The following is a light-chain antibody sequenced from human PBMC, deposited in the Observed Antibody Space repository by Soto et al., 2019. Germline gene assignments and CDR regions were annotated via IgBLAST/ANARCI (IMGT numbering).Light chain of an antibody. CDR1: SSDVGGYNY. J-gene: IGLJ2*01. Sequence: QSVLTQPASVSGSPGQSITISCTGTSSDVGGYNYVSWYQQHPGKAPKLMIYEVSNRPSGVSNRFSGSKSGNTASLTISGLQAEDEADYYCSSYTSSSTLEVVVGGGTKLTVL. V-gene: IGLV2-14*01. CDR3: SSYTSSSTLEVV. CDR2: EVS.